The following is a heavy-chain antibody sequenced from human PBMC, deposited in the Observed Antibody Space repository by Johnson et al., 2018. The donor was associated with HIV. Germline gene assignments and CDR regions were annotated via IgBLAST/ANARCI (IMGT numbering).Heavy chain of an antibody. J-gene: IGHJ3*01. Sequence: QVQLVESGGGVAQPGASLRLSCEVSGFDFSKYGMHWVRQAPNKGLEWVAFIWYDGSKATYADSVNGRFTVSRDTSKDTLYLQMSSLRLEDTGVYYCAKGLVGAKALHVWGQGTTVSVSS. D-gene: IGHD1-26*01. V-gene: IGHV3-30*02. CDR3: AKGLVGAKALHV. CDR1: GFDFSKYG. CDR2: IWYDGSKA.